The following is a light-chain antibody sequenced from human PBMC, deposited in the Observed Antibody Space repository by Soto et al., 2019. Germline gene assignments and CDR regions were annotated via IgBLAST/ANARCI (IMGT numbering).Light chain of an antibody. CDR3: QQYNNWPYT. CDR2: GAS. CDR1: QSISSN. J-gene: IGKJ2*01. Sequence: EIVMTQSPATLSVSPGERATLSCRASQSISSNLAWYQQKPGQAPRLLIYGASTRATVFPARFSGSGSGTEFTLTISSLQSEDFAVYYCQQYNNWPYTFGQGTKLEIK. V-gene: IGKV3-15*01.